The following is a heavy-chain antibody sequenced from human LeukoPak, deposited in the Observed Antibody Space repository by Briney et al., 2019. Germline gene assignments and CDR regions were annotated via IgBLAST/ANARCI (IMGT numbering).Heavy chain of an antibody. Sequence: PSETLSLTCTVSGGSIINYYWSWIRQSAETGLEWVGRIYITGSTNYNPCLQSRLSMSVDTSKNQFSLRLTSVSAADTAVYYCARLKYYDSTGYSPGYYMDVWGKGITVTVSS. CDR3: ARLKYYDSTGYSPGYYMDV. V-gene: IGHV4-4*07. J-gene: IGHJ6*03. CDR2: IYITGST. D-gene: IGHD3-22*01. CDR1: GGSIINYY.